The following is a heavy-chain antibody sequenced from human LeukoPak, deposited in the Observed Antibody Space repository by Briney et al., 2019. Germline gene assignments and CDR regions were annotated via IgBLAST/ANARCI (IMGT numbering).Heavy chain of an antibody. V-gene: IGHV4-61*02. CDR2: IYTSGCT. CDR1: GGSISSGSYY. D-gene: IGHD3-22*01. J-gene: IGHJ3*02. CDR3: ARVWTYYYDSSGYSGAFDI. Sequence: SQTLSLTCTVSGGSISSGSYYWSWIRQPAGKGLEWIGRIYTSGCTNYNPSLKSRVTISVDTSKNQFSLKLSSVTAADTAVYYCARVWTYYYDSSGYSGAFDIWGQGTMVTVSS.